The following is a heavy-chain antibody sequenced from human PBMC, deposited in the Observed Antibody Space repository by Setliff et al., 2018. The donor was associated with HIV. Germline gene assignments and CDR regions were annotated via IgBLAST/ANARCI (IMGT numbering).Heavy chain of an antibody. CDR3: AYGSGSYSWFDY. D-gene: IGHD3-10*01. J-gene: IGHJ5*01. V-gene: IGHV3-21*01. CDR1: GFNFRGYN. CDR2: ISTSSTYT. Sequence: LRLSCAVSGFNFRGYNMNWVRQAPGKGLEWVSSISTSSTYTYYADSVKGRFTISRDNSKNTVYLQMNSLRTEDTAVYYCAYGSGSYSWFDYWGQGTLVTVSS.